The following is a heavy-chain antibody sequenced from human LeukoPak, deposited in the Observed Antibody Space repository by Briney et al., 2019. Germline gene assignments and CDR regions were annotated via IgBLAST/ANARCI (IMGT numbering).Heavy chain of an antibody. V-gene: IGHV3-30*03. J-gene: IGHJ4*02. CDR2: VSYDGINK. D-gene: IGHD5/OR15-5a*01. CDR3: VTDRSVFQVRHLGLFDY. Sequence: GGSLRPSWAASGSFFSSYSMNWVRLPARDGLGWVAFVSYDGINKYYSACVDGRFTTSTDTTKNTLYQRRNRLTAADTDLYFCVTDRSVFQVRHLGLFDYWGQGTLVTVSS. CDR1: GSFFSSYS.